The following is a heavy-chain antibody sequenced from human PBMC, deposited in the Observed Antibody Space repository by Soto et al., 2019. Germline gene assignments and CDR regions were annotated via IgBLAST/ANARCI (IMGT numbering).Heavy chain of an antibody. D-gene: IGHD2-15*01. Sequence: GGSLRLSCAASGFTFRSYAMHWVRQAPGKGLECVAVISHDGSNKFYRDYVKGRFTISRDNSKNTLYLQINNLRYEDTAVYYCARGDREDIAVVIGVRPGEYGVDVWGQGTTVTVSS. CDR3: ARGDREDIAVVIGVRPGEYGVDV. CDR2: ISHDGSNK. CDR1: GFTFRSYA. J-gene: IGHJ6*02. V-gene: IGHV3-30-3*01.